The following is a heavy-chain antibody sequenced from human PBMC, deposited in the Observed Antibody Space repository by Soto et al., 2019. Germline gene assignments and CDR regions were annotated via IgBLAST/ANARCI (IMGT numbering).Heavy chain of an antibody. CDR1: GGSISSGGYY. Sequence: SETLSLTCTVSGGSISSGGYYWSWIRQHPGKGLEWIGYIYYSGSTYYNPSLKSRVTISVDTSKNQFSLKLSSVTAADTAVYYCARGAKDYGDYLLFDYWGQGTLVTVSS. J-gene: IGHJ4*02. D-gene: IGHD4-17*01. V-gene: IGHV4-31*03. CDR3: ARGAKDYGDYLLFDY. CDR2: IYYSGST.